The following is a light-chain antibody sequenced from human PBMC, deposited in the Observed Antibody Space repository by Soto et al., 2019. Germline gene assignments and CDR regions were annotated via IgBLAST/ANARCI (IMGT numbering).Light chain of an antibody. V-gene: IGLV1-44*01. CDR1: SSNIGSDN. J-gene: IGLJ2*01. CDR2: YNN. Sequence: QSAVTQPPSASGTPGQRVTISCSGSSSNIGSDNVNWYQQVPGTAPKLLIYYNNQRPSGVPDRFSGSKSGTSASLAIRGLQSEDEADYFCAVWDDRLQGLVFGGGTKVTVL. CDR3: AVWDDRLQGLV.